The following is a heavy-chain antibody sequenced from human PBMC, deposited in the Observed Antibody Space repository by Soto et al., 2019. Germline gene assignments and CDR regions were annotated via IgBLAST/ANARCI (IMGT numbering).Heavy chain of an antibody. D-gene: IGHD1-26*01. Sequence: EAQLLESGGGLVQPGGSLRLSCAASGFTFSTFAMMWVRQAPGKGLEWVSVISGRGGSSYFADSAKGRFTISRDNSKNMLYLEMNSLRAEDTAIYFCAKGSIEYSASVDYWGQGTLVIVSS. CDR3: AKGSIEYSASVDY. CDR2: ISGRGGSS. J-gene: IGHJ4*02. V-gene: IGHV3-23*01. CDR1: GFTFSTFA.